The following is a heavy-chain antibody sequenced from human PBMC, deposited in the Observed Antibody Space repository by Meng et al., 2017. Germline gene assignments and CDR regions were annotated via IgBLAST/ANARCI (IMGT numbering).Heavy chain of an antibody. CDR3: ATGIAAAGLYYFDY. J-gene: IGHJ4*02. V-gene: IGHV4-4*07. D-gene: IGHD6-13*01. CDR2: IYTSGST. CDR1: GGSISSYY. Sequence: QVQLQDPGQGLVKPSETLSLTCTVSGGSISSYYWSWIRQPAGKGLEWIGRIYTSGSTNYNPSLKSRVTMSVDTSKNQFSLKLSSVTAADTAVYYCATGIAAAGLYYFDYWGQGTLVTVSS.